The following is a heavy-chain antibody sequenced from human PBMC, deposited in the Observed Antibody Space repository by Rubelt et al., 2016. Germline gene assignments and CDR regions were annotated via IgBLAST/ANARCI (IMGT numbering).Heavy chain of an antibody. Sequence: LQLQESGPGLVKPSETLSLTCTVSGGSISTTSYYWGWIRQPPGKGLEWIGSIYYTGSTYYNPSLKSRVTISVDTSKNQFSLKLSVVTAADTAVYFCVETKSTTVIVGCIGYWGPGTLVTVSA. J-gene: IGHJ4*02. V-gene: IGHV4-39*01. CDR1: GGSISTTSYY. CDR3: VETKSTTVIVGCIGY. D-gene: IGHD3-22*01. CDR2: IYYTGST.